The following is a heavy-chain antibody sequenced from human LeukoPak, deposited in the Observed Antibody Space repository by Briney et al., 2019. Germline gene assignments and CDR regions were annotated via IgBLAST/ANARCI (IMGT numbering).Heavy chain of an antibody. CDR2: INHSGST. CDR3: AVDYYYGMDV. Sequence: SETLSLTCAVYGGSFSGYYWSWIRQPPGKGLEWIGEINHSGSTNYNPSLKSRVTISVDTSKNQFSLKLSSVTAADTAVYYCAVDYYYGMDVWGQGTTATVSS. CDR1: GGSFSGYY. V-gene: IGHV4-34*01. J-gene: IGHJ6*02.